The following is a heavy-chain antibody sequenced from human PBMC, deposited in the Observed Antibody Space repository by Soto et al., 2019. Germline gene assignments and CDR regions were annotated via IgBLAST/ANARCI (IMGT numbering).Heavy chain of an antibody. J-gene: IGHJ4*02. D-gene: IGHD1-26*01. CDR1: GFTCTSYA. Sequence: QVQLVESGGGVVQPGRSLTLSCAASGFTCTSYAMHWVRQAPGKGLEWVAVISYEGGRTVYADSVKGRFTISRDTSKNTLFLQMNSLTTEDAAVYYCAQTEWDTSLAAYSFDYWGLGTLVTVSS. CDR2: ISYEGGRT. CDR3: AQTEWDTSLAAYSFDY. V-gene: IGHV3-30*18.